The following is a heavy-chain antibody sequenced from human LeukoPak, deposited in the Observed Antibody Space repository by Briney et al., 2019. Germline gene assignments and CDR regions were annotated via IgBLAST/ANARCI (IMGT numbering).Heavy chain of an antibody. D-gene: IGHD1-20*01. J-gene: IGHJ6*01. CDR1: GFTFSIYS. V-gene: IGHV3-21*01. CDR2: IISSSSYI. Sequence: GESLRLFCPASGFTFSIYSMNWVRQAPGKGLEWVSSIISSSSYIYYADSVKGRFTISRDSAKTPLYVQMNSLRAEDTAVYCCARDLTGTLSMDVWGKGATVTVSS. CDR3: ARDLTGTLSMDV.